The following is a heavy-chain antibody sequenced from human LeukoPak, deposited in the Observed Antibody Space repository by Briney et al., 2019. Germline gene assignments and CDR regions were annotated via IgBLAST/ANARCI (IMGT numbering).Heavy chain of an antibody. D-gene: IGHD5/OR15-5a*01. Sequence: PSETLSLTCSVSGDSVSSTSDNWGWIRQPPGKGLEWIGNIYYTGSTYYNPSLKSRVTMSVDTSNNQFSLKLSSVTAADTAVYYCATLVSTRYYFDYWGQGTLVTVSS. J-gene: IGHJ4*02. CDR2: IYYTGST. CDR3: ATLVSTRYYFDY. V-gene: IGHV4-39*07. CDR1: GDSVSSTSDN.